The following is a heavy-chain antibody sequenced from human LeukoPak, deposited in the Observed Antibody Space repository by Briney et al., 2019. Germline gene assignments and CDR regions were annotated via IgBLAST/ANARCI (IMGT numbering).Heavy chain of an antibody. D-gene: IGHD2-15*01. CDR2: INPNTGAT. Sequence: ASVKVSCKASGYTLTGHYLHWVRQAPGQGLEWMGWINPNTGATTYAQRFQGRVTLTRDTSISTAYVDLSRLRPDDTAVYYCASVGVVADYGLDVWGQGTTVTVSS. CDR1: GYTLTGHY. CDR3: ASVGVVADYGLDV. J-gene: IGHJ6*02. V-gene: IGHV1-2*02.